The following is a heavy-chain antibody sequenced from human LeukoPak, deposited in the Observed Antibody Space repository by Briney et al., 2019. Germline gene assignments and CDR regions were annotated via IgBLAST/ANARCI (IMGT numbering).Heavy chain of an antibody. CDR3: AKVMDRDIVATIRLGSQYYFDY. V-gene: IGHV3-23*01. Sequence: GGSLRLSCAASGFTFSSYAMTWVRQASGKGLEWVSGISVSGGAKYYADSVKGRFTISRDNSKNTLYLQLNSLSPEDTAVYYCAKVMDRDIVATIRLGSQYYFDYWGQGTLVTVSS. CDR1: GFTFSSYA. CDR2: ISVSGGAK. D-gene: IGHD5-12*01. J-gene: IGHJ4*02.